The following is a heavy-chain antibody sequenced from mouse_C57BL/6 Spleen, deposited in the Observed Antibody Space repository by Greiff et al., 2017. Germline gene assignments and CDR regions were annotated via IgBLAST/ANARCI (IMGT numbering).Heavy chain of an antibody. CDR1: GFTFSSSG. CDR3: ARQGSSFPLFDY. D-gene: IGHD1-1*01. J-gene: IGHJ2*01. Sequence: DVMLVESGGDLVKPGGSLKLSCAASGFTFSSSGMSWVRQTPDKRLEWVATISSGGSYTYYPDSVKGRFTISRDNAKNTLYLQMSSLKSEDTAMYYCARQGSSFPLFDYWGQGTTLTVSS. CDR2: ISSGGSYT. V-gene: IGHV5-6*02.